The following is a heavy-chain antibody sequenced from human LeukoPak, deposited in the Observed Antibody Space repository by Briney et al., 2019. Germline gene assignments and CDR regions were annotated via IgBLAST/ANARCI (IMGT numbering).Heavy chain of an antibody. V-gene: IGHV3-23*01. CDR3: AKEGPAYCGGDCYGDY. CDR2: ISGSGGST. Sequence: PGGSLRLSCAASGFTFSSYAMSWVCQAPGKGLEWVSAISGSGGSTYYADSVKGRFTISRDNSKNTLYLQMNSLRAEDTAVYYCAKEGPAYCGGDCYGDYWGQGTLVTVSS. J-gene: IGHJ4*02. CDR1: GFTFSSYA. D-gene: IGHD2-21*02.